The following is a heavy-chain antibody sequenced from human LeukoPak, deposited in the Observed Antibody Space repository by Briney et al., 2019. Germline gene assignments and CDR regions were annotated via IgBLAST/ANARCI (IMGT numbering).Heavy chain of an antibody. CDR1: GGSISSSSYY. CDR3: AREMGGITMVRGAFDI. V-gene: IGHV4-39*07. J-gene: IGHJ3*02. D-gene: IGHD3-10*01. Sequence: SETLSLTCAVYGGSISSSSYYWGWIRQPPGKGLEWIGSIYYSGSTYYNPSLKSRVTISVDTSKNQFSLKLSSVTAADTAVYYCAREMGGITMVRGAFDIWGQGTMVTVSS. CDR2: IYYSGST.